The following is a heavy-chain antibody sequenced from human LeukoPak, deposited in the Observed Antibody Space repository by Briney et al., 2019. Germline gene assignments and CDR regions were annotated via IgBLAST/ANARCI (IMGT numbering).Heavy chain of an antibody. V-gene: IGHV3-7*01. CDR2: IKQDGSEK. Sequence: PGGSLRLSCAASGFTFSTYWMSWVRQAPGKGLEWVANIKQDGSEKFYVDSAKGRFTISRDNAKNSLYLQMNGLGAEDTAVYYCARAPHYGDYHDYWGQGTLVTVSS. J-gene: IGHJ4*02. D-gene: IGHD4-17*01. CDR3: ARAPHYGDYHDY. CDR1: GFTFSTYW.